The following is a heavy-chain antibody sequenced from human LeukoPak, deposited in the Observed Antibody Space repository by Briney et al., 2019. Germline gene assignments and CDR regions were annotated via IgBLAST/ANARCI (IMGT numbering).Heavy chain of an antibody. D-gene: IGHD5-18*01. CDR1: GYTFTVYY. Sequence: GASVKVSCKASGYTFTVYYMHWVRQAPGQGLEWMGWINPNSGGTNYAQKFQGWVTMTRDTSISTAYMELSRLRSDDTAVYYCARVHVDTAMVLDHYGMDVWGQGTTVTVSS. J-gene: IGHJ6*02. CDR2: INPNSGGT. CDR3: ARVHVDTAMVLDHYGMDV. V-gene: IGHV1-2*04.